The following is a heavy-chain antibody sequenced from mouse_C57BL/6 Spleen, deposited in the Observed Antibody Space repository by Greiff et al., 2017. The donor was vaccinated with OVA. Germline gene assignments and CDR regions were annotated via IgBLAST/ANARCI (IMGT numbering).Heavy chain of an antibody. Sequence: EVKLMESGGGLVKPGGSLKLSCAASGFTFSDYGMHWVRQAPEKGLEWVAYISSGSSTISYADTVKGRFTISRDNAKNTLFLQMTSLRSEDTAMYYCARTPFAYWGQGTLVTVSA. CDR2: ISSGSSTI. J-gene: IGHJ3*01. CDR1: GFTFSDYG. CDR3: ARTPFAY. V-gene: IGHV5-17*01.